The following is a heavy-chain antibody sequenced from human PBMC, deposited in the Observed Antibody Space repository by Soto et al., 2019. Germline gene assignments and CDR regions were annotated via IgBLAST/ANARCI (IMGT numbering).Heavy chain of an antibody. CDR2: IWYDGSNK. Sequence: PGGSLRLSCAASGFTFSSYGMHWVRQAPGKGLEWVAVIWYDGSNKYYADSVKGRFTISRDNSKNTLYLQMNSPRAEDTAVYYCARTNSSGFYFDYWGQGTLVTVSS. CDR3: ARTNSSGFYFDY. CDR1: GFTFSSYG. V-gene: IGHV3-33*01. D-gene: IGHD6-19*01. J-gene: IGHJ4*02.